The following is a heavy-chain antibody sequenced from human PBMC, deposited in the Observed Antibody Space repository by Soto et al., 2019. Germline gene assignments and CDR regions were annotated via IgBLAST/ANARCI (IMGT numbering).Heavy chain of an antibody. J-gene: IGHJ4*02. Sequence: GGSLRLSCAASGFTFSHYWMNWVRQAPGKGLEWVANIKQDGSEKYYVDSVKGRFTISRDNAKNSLYLQMNSLRAEDTAVYYCARDQTGRFFDYWGQGTFVTVSS. CDR2: IKQDGSEK. V-gene: IGHV3-7*01. CDR1: GFTFSHYW. D-gene: IGHD2-15*01. CDR3: ARDQTGRFFDY.